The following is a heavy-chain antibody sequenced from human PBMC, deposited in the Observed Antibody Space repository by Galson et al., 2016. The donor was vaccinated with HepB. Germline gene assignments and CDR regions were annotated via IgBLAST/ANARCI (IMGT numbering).Heavy chain of an antibody. CDR3: ARDKSVFGAIDY. J-gene: IGHJ4*02. CDR1: GFTFSRYA. Sequence: SLRLSCAASGFTFSRYAMTWVRQAPGKGLEWVSDTSGSGGSTNYADSVKGRFTISRDNAKNSLYLQMNSLRAEDTAVYYCARDKSVFGAIDYWGQGTLVTVSS. CDR2: TSGSGGST. D-gene: IGHD3-10*01. V-gene: IGHV3-23*01.